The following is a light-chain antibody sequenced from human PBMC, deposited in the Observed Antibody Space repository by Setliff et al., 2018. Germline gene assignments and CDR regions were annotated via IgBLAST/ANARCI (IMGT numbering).Light chain of an antibody. V-gene: IGLV2-14*03. Sequence: VLAQPASVSGSPGQSITISCTGTSSDVGAYNYVSWYQRHPGEAPKLLLYDVSNRPSGISNRFSGSKSGSTASLTITGLQAEDEADYFCSSYTSTRTVIFGGGTKVTVL. CDR2: DVS. CDR3: SSYTSTRTVI. J-gene: IGLJ2*01. CDR1: SSDVGAYNY.